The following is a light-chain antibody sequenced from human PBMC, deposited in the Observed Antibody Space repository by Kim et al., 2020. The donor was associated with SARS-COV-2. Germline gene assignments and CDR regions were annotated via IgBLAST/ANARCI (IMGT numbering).Light chain of an antibody. J-gene: IGLJ2*01. CDR1: SSNSGAGYD. CDR2: ANH. V-gene: IGLV1-40*01. Sequence: QSVLTQPPSVSGAPGQRVSISCTGSSSNSGAGYDVHWYQQLPGTAPKLLIYANHNRPSGVPDRFFGSKSGTSASLAITGLQAEDEANYYCQSHNNMFTVFGGGTQLTVL. CDR3: QSHNNMFTV.